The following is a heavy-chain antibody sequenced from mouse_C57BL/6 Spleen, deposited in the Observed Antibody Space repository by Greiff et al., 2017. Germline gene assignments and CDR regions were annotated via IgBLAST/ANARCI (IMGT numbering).Heavy chain of an antibody. CDR3: ARSTTVVATDLYFDV. D-gene: IGHD1-1*01. CDR1: GFTFSDYG. Sequence: VQLKESGGGLVKPGGSLKLSCAASGFTFSDYGMHWVRQAPEKGLEWVAYISSGSSTIYYADTVKGRFTISRDNAKNTLFLQMTSLRSEDTAMYYCARSTTVVATDLYFDVWGTGTTVTVSS. V-gene: IGHV5-17*01. CDR2: ISSGSSTI. J-gene: IGHJ1*03.